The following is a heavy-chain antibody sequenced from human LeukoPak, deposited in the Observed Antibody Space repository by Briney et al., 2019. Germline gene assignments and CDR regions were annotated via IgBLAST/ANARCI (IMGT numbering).Heavy chain of an antibody. D-gene: IGHD3-3*01. V-gene: IGHV3-48*01. Sequence: GGSLRLSCAASGFTFSSYSMNWVRQAPGKGLEWVSYISSSSTIYYADSVKGRFTISRDNAKNSLYLQMNSLRAEDTAVYYCASLHGYYDFWSGYYFWGQGTLVTVSS. CDR3: ASLHGYYDFWSGYYF. J-gene: IGHJ4*02. CDR2: ISSSSTI. CDR1: GFTFSSYS.